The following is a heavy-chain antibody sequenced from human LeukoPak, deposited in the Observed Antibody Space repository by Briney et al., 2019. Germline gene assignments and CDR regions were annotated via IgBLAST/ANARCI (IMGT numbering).Heavy chain of an antibody. CDR3: AKKRVAVAGTHYFDY. J-gene: IGHJ4*02. Sequence: GGSLRLSCVVSGFTFSNAWMSWVRQAPGKGLEWVSGISGSGGSTYYADSVKGRFTISRDNSKNTLYLQMNSLRAEDTAIYYCAKKRVAVAGTHYFDYWGQGTLVTVSS. CDR1: GFTFSNAW. V-gene: IGHV3-23*01. CDR2: ISGSGGST. D-gene: IGHD6-19*01.